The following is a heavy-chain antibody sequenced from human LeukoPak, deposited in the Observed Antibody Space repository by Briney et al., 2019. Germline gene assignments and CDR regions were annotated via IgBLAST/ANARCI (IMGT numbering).Heavy chain of an antibody. CDR3: AKDFPVGPDY. V-gene: IGHV3-23*01. CDR2: ISVSGGSK. Sequence: GGSLRLSCTASGFTFSSYAMSWVRQAPGKGLEWVSGISVSGGSKYYAESVKGRFTISRDNSKNTLYLQMNSLRAEDTAVYYCAKDFPVGPDYGGQGTLVTVSS. J-gene: IGHJ4*02. CDR1: GFTFSSYA.